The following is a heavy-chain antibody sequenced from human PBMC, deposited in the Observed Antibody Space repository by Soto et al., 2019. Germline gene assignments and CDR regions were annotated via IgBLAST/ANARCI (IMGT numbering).Heavy chain of an antibody. J-gene: IGHJ6*02. CDR3: AKFRGPDPPKLAVAGRWYYYYYGMDV. CDR2: ISGSGGST. D-gene: IGHD6-19*01. V-gene: IGHV3-23*01. CDR1: GFTFSSYA. Sequence: PGGSLRLSCAASGFTFSSYAMSWVRQAPGKGLEWVSAISGSGGSTYYADSVKGRFTISRDNSKNTLYLQMNSLRAEDTAVYYCAKFRGPDPPKLAVAGRWYYYYYGMDVWGQGTTVTVSS.